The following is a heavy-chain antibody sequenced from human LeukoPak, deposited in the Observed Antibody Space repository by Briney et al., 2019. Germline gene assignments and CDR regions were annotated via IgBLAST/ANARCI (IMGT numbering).Heavy chain of an antibody. CDR2: INYSGST. J-gene: IGHJ3*02. CDR3: ARRTPCSSINCYVLGAFDI. CDR1: GFTFSSYA. V-gene: IGHV4-39*01. D-gene: IGHD2-2*01. Sequence: NPGGSLRLSCAASGFTFSSYAMSWVRQAPGKGLEWIGSINYSGSTYYNPSLKSRVTISVDTSKNQFSLILISVTAADAAVYYCARRTPCSSINCYVLGAFDIWGQGTMVTVSS.